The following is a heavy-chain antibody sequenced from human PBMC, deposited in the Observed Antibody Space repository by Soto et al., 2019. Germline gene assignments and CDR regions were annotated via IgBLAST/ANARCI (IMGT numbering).Heavy chain of an antibody. CDR3: ARQRPDAHYFDY. CDR1: GGSISSGSYY. D-gene: IGHD6-25*01. Sequence: SETLSLTCTVSGGSISSGSYYWTWIRQQQGKGLEWIGYIYYSGSTYYNPSLKSRVTISVDTSKNQFSLKLSSVTAADTAVYYCARQRPDAHYFDYWGQGTLVTVS. V-gene: IGHV4-31*03. J-gene: IGHJ4*02. CDR2: IYYSGST.